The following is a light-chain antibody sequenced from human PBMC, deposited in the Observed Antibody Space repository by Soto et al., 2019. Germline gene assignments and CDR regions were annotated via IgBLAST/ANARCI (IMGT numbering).Light chain of an antibody. CDR2: EGN. CDR3: AAYAGNNNYV. V-gene: IGLV2-8*01. CDR1: SRDVGAYNF. J-gene: IGLJ1*01. Sequence: QSALTQPPSASGSSGQSVTISCTGTSRDVGAYNFVSWYQQHPGQAPKLVIYEGNKRPSGVPDRFSGSKSGNTASLTVSGLQADDEADYYCAAYAGNNNYVFGFGTKLTVL.